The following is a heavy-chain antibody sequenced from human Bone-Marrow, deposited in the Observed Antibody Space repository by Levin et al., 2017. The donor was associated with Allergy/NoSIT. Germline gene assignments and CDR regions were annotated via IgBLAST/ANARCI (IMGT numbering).Heavy chain of an antibody. J-gene: IGHJ5*02. CDR3: ARDARMAAAFRWFDP. CDR2: VSGDGTQR. CDR1: GFAFSHYA. V-gene: IGHV3-30*04. D-gene: IGHD6-13*01. Sequence: GGSLRLSCVGSGFAFSHYALHWVRQAPGKGLEWLAVVSGDGTQRYYAGSVKGRFTISRDNSKNVVFLQMNSLRIDDTALYFCARDARMAAAFRWFDPWGQGTLVTV.